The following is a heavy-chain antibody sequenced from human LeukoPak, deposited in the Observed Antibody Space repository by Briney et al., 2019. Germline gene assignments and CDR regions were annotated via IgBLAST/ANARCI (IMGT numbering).Heavy chain of an antibody. CDR2: ISGSGGST. J-gene: IGHJ6*02. V-gene: IGHV3-23*01. Sequence: PGGSLRLSCAASGFTFSSYAMSWVRQAPGKGLEWVSAISGSGGSTYYADSVKGRFTISRDNSKNTLYLQMNSLRAEDTAVYYCAKDPSGSYYHYYGMDVWGQGTTVTVSS. D-gene: IGHD1-26*01. CDR1: GFTFSSYA. CDR3: AKDPSGSYYHYYGMDV.